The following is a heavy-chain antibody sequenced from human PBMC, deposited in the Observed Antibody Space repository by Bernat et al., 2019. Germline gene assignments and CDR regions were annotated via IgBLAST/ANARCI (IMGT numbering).Heavy chain of an antibody. V-gene: IGHV4-39*01. CDR1: GGSISSSSYY. D-gene: IGHD6-6*01. CDR3: ARQTQGGSLSVHAFDI. J-gene: IGHJ3*02. CDR2: IYYSGST. Sequence: QLQLQESGPGLVKPSETLSLTCTVSGGSISSSSYYWGWIRQPPGKGLEWIGSIYYSGSTYYNPSLKSRVTISVDTSKNQFSLKLSSVTAADTAVYYCARQTQGGSLSVHAFDIWGQGTMVTVSS.